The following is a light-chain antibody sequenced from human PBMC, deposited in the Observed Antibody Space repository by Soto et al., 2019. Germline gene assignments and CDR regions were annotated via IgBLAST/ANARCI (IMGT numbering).Light chain of an antibody. CDR1: QSISSY. CDR2: AAS. CDR3: QQSYSTLIT. V-gene: IGKV1-39*01. J-gene: IGKJ5*01. Sequence: DIQMTQSPSSLSASVVDRVTITFLASQSISSYLNWYQQKPGKAPKLLIYAASSLQSGVPSRFSGSGSGTAFTLTISSLQPGDFATYYCQQSYSTLITFGQGTRLEIK.